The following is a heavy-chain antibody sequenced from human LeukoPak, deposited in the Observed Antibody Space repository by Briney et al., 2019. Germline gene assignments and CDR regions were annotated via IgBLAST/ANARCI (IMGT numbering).Heavy chain of an antibody. D-gene: IGHD6-13*01. V-gene: IGHV1-46*01. CDR2: INPSGGST. Sequence: ASVKVSCKASGYTFTSYYMHWVRQAPGQGLEWMGIINPSGGSTNYAQKFQGRVTMTKDMSTSTAYMELSSLRSEDTAVYYCARAASQLWYYYMDVWGKGTTVTVSS. J-gene: IGHJ6*03. CDR1: GYTFTSYY. CDR3: ARAASQLWYYYMDV.